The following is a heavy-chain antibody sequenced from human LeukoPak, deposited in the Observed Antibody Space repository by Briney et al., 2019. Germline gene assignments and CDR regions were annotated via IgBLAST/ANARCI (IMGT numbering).Heavy chain of an antibody. V-gene: IGHV3-66*01. Sequence: GGSLRLSCAASGYSVTTNYMTWVRQAPGKGLEWVSLLYASGFTQYADSVKGRFTISRDSSKNTLYLQMDNLRMEDTAVYYCARFACSVSSHPVDYWGQGTLVTVSS. CDR1: GYSVTTNY. CDR2: LYASGFT. CDR3: ARFACSVSSHPVDY. D-gene: IGHD2-15*01. J-gene: IGHJ4*02.